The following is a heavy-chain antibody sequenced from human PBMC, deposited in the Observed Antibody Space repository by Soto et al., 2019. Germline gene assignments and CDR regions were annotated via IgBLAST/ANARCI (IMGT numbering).Heavy chain of an antibody. Sequence: SETLSLTCAVYGGSFSGYYWSWIRQPPGKGLEWIGEINHSGSTNYNPSLKSRVTISVDTSKNQVSLKLSSVTAADTAVYYCARRNNTPGIAVAGTDFGFGAFDIWGQGTMVTVSS. D-gene: IGHD6-19*01. V-gene: IGHV4-34*01. CDR1: GGSFSGYY. CDR3: ARRNNTPGIAVAGTDFGFGAFDI. J-gene: IGHJ3*02. CDR2: INHSGST.